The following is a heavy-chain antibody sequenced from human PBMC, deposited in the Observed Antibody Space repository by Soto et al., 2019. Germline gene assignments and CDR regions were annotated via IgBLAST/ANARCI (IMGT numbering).Heavy chain of an antibody. V-gene: IGHV4-59*01. CDR2: IYSSGST. Sequence: TSETLSLTCTVSGGSISNYYWNWIRQSPGKGLEWIGYIYSSGSTHYNPSLQNRVTISIDTSKNQVSLNVNSVTAADTAVYYCARDHPHSYGVYYFDYWGQGTPVTVS. CDR3: ARDHPHSYGVYYFDY. CDR1: GGSISNYY. J-gene: IGHJ4*02. D-gene: IGHD5-18*01.